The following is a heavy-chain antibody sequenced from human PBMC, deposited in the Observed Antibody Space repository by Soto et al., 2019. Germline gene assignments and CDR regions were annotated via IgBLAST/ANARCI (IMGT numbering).Heavy chain of an antibody. V-gene: IGHV1-18*01. Sequence: QVKLVQSGAEVKKPGASVKVSCKASGYTFTSYGISWVRQAPGQGLEWMGWISAYNGNTKYAQKFQGRVTMTTDTATSTDDMEVRILRSDDTAVYYWAIDAAAGLNDYWGQGTLVTVSS. CDR2: ISAYNGNT. D-gene: IGHD6-13*01. J-gene: IGHJ4*02. CDR1: GYTFTSYG. CDR3: AIDAAAGLNDY.